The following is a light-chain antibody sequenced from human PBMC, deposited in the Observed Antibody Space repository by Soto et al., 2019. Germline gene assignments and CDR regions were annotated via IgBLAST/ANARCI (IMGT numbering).Light chain of an antibody. CDR2: DVS. CDR1: GSDVGGYNY. J-gene: IGLJ2*01. CDR3: SSYTSGSTRVV. Sequence: QSALTQPASVSGSPGQSITISCTGTGSDVGGYNYVSRYQQHPGKAPKVMIYDVSKRPSGISNRFSGSKSGNTASLTISGLQIEDEADYYCSSYTSGSTRVVFGGGTKLTVL. V-gene: IGLV2-14*03.